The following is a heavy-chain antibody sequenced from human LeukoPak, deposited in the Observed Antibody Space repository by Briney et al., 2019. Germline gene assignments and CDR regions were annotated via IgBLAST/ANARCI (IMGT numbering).Heavy chain of an antibody. V-gene: IGHV1-69*04. J-gene: IGHJ5*02. Sequence: GASVKVSCKASGGTFSSYAISWVRQAPGQGLEWVGRIIPILGIANYAQKFQGRVTITADKSTSTAYMELSSLRSEDTAVYYCARTYGGNSRENWFDPWGQGTLVTVSS. D-gene: IGHD4-23*01. CDR1: GGTFSSYA. CDR3: ARTYGGNSRENWFDP. CDR2: IIPILGIA.